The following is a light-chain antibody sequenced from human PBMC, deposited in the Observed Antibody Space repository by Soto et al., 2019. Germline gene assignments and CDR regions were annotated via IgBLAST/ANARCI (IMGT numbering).Light chain of an antibody. CDR2: AAS. V-gene: IGKV1-16*01. Sequence: DIQMIQSPSSLSASLGDRVTITCRTSQNIYNSLNWYQQKAGRAPAVLIYAASSLQSGVPSRFSGSGSGTEFTLTISSLQPDDFATYYCQHFNSYPWTFGQGTKVDIK. CDR3: QHFNSYPWT. CDR1: QNIYNS. J-gene: IGKJ1*01.